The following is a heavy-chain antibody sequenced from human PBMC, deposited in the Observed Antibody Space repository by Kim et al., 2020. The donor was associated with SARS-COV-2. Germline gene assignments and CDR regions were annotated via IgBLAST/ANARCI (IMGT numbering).Heavy chain of an antibody. Sequence: ASVKVSCKASGYTFTSYGISWVRQAPGQGLEWMGWISAYNGNTNYAQKLQGRVTMTTDTSTSTAYMELRSLRSDDTAVYYCARVTTVTTEWYFDLWGRGTLVTVSS. J-gene: IGHJ2*01. CDR1: GYTFTSYG. V-gene: IGHV1-18*01. CDR2: ISAYNGNT. CDR3: ARVTTVTTEWYFDL. D-gene: IGHD4-17*01.